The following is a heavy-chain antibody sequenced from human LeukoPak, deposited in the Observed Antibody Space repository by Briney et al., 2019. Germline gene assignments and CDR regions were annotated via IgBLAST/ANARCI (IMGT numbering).Heavy chain of an antibody. Sequence: PSETLSLTCTVSGGSISSSSYYWGWIRQPPGKGLEWIGSIYYSGSTNYNPPLKSRVTISVDTSKNQFSLKLSSVTAADTAVYYCARIAVAGTYTPDYWGQGTLVTVSS. V-gene: IGHV4-39*07. CDR1: GGSISSSSYY. J-gene: IGHJ4*02. CDR2: IYYSGST. D-gene: IGHD6-19*01. CDR3: ARIAVAGTYTPDY.